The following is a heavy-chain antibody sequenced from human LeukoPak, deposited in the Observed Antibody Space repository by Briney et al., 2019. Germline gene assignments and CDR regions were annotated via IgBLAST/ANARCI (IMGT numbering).Heavy chain of an antibody. D-gene: IGHD2/OR15-2a*01. V-gene: IGHV3-30*18. J-gene: IGHJ6*02. CDR1: EFTFSSYG. CDR3: AKLSSGYYYYGMDV. CDR2: ISYDGSNK. Sequence: GGSLRLSCAASEFTFSSYGMHWVRQAPGKGLEWVAVISYDGSNKYYADSVKGRFTISRDNSKNTLYLQMNSLRAEDTAVYYCAKLSSGYYYYGMDVWGQGTTVTVSS.